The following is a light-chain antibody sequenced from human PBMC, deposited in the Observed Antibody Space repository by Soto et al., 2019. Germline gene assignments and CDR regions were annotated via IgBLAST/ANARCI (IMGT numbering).Light chain of an antibody. V-gene: IGKV3-15*01. CDR2: GAS. CDR3: QQYNNWPPWT. J-gene: IGKJ1*01. CDR1: QSVSSN. Sequence: ETVMAQSPATLSVSPGERVTLSCRASQSVSSNLAWYQQKPGRAPRLLIYGASTRATGIPARFSGSGSGTEFTLTISSLQSEDFAVDYCQQYNNWPPWTFGQGTKVEIK.